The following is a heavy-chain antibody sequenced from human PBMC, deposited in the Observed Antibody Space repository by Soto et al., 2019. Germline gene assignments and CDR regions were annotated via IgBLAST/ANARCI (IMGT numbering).Heavy chain of an antibody. D-gene: IGHD2-8*01. Sequence: QVTLKESGPVLVKPTETLTLTCTVSGFSLSNARMGVSWIRQPPGKALEWLAHIFSSDEKSYITSLRSRLTISKDTSKSQVVLTMTNMDPVDTATYYCARIPDNVSPPYYYYGMDVWGQGTTVTVSS. CDR2: IFSSDEK. CDR1: GFSLSNARMG. CDR3: ARIPDNVSPPYYYYGMDV. J-gene: IGHJ6*02. V-gene: IGHV2-26*01.